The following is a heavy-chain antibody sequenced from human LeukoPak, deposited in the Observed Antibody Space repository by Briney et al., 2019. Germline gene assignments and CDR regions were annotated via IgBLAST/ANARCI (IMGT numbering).Heavy chain of an antibody. V-gene: IGHV3-23*01. Sequence: PGGSLRLSCAASGFTFSSYAMSWVRQAPGKGLEWVSAISGSGGCTYYADSVKGRFTISRDNSKNTLYLQMNSLRAEDTAVYYCAKDLSPLYYYYGMDVWGQGTTVTVSS. CDR3: AKDLSPLYYYYGMDV. CDR1: GFTFSSYA. CDR2: ISGSGGCT. J-gene: IGHJ6*02.